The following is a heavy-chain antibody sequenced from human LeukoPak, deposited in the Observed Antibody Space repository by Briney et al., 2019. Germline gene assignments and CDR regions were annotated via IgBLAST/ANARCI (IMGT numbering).Heavy chain of an antibody. V-gene: IGHV3-48*03. CDR1: GFTFSSYE. CDR3: ARGNLDYDSSGKGFDY. CDR2: ISSSGSTI. J-gene: IGHJ4*02. Sequence: GGSLRLSCAASGFTFSSYEMNWVRQAPGKGLEWVSYISSSGSTIYYADSVKGRFTISRDNAKNSLYLQMNSLRAEDTAVYYCARGNLDYDSSGKGFDYWGQGTLVTVSS. D-gene: IGHD3-22*01.